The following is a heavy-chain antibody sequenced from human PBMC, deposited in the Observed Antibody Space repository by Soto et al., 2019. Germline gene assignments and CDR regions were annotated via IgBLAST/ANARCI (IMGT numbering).Heavy chain of an antibody. D-gene: IGHD6-19*01. CDR2: IIDSGGST. Sequence: HPGGSLRLSCAASGFTFSSCAMGWVRQAPGKGLEWVSDIIDSGGSTYYADSVKGRFTISRDNAKTSLYLQMDSLRSEDTAVYYCARFFGSGFDYWGQGTLVTVSS. V-gene: IGHV3-23*01. CDR1: GFTFSSCA. J-gene: IGHJ4*02. CDR3: ARFFGSGFDY.